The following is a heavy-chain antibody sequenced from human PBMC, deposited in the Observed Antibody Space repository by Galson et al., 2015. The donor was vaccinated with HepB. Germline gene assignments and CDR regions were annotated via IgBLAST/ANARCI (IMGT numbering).Heavy chain of an antibody. CDR1: GFTFSGYS. J-gene: IGHJ6*02. V-gene: IGHV3-21*01. D-gene: IGHD2-8*01. CDR3: ARGREKGGVSYYYYYGIDV. Sequence: SLRLSCAASGFTFSGYSMNWVRQAPGKGLEWVSSISGGSTYIYYTDSVNGRFTISRDNAKNSLYLQMNSLRAEDTAVYYCARGREKGGVSYYYYYGIDVWGLGTTVTVSS. CDR2: ISGGSTYI.